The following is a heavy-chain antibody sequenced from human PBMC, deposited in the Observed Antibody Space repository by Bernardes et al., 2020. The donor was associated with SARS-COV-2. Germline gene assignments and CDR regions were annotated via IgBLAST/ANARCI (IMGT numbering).Heavy chain of an antibody. Sequence: ASVKDSCKTSGYTFTSYAFSWVRQAPGQGLEWMGWISPHNGKTEYSQKFQDRVTMTTDTSTSTAYLELRSLRSDDTALYYCARDWRGSSDYLDSWGQGTLVTVSS. J-gene: IGHJ4*02. D-gene: IGHD3-3*01. CDR3: ARDWRGSSDYLDS. CDR2: ISPHNGKT. CDR1: GYTFTSYA. V-gene: IGHV1-18*01.